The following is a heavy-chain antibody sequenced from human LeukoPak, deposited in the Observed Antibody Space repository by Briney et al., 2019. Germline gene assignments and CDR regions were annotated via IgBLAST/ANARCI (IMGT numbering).Heavy chain of an antibody. J-gene: IGHJ4*02. Sequence: ASVKVSCKASGGTFSSYAISWVRQAPGQGLEWMGGIIPIFGTANYAQKFQGRVTITADKSTSTAYMELSSLRSEDTAVYYCARSQVRGAMYYFDYWGQGTLVTVSS. CDR1: GGTFSSYA. CDR3: ARSQVRGAMYYFDY. CDR2: IIPIFGTA. V-gene: IGHV1-69*06. D-gene: IGHD3-10*01.